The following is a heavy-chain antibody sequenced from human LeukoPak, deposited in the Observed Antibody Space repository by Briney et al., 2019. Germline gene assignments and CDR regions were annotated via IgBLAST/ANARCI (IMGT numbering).Heavy chain of an antibody. D-gene: IGHD5-12*01. CDR1: GGSISGYY. CDR2: IYYTGST. V-gene: IGHV4-59*08. J-gene: IGHJ4*02. CDR3: ERRGYSGYERFDY. Sequence: SETLSLTCTVSGGSISGYYWSWIRQPPGKGLEWIGYIYYTGSTNYNPSLKSRVTISVDTSKNQFSLKLSSVTAADTAVYYCERRGYSGYERFDYWGQGTLVTVSA.